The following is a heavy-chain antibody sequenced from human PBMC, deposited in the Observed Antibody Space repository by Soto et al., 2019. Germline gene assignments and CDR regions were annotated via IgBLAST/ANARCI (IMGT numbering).Heavy chain of an antibody. CDR1: GYRLDSYW. CDR3: ASRTVFGYYRGMDV. CDR2: IYPGDSDT. Sequence: GESRKIPCSGSGYRLDSYWIGRVRQMPGKGLEWMGFIYPGDSDTRYSPSFEARLTISADKSIITAHLQWSSLKASDTAMYYCASRTVFGYYRGMDVCGPGPTLTLFS. D-gene: IGHD3-3*01. V-gene: IGHV5-51*01. J-gene: IGHJ6*02.